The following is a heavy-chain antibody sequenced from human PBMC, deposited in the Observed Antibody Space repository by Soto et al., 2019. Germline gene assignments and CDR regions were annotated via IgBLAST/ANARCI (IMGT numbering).Heavy chain of an antibody. Sequence: GASVKVSCKASGGTFSSYAISWVRQAPGQGLEWMGGIIPIFGTANYAQKFQGRVTISLDKSKSQFSLKLNSVTAADSAVYFCARLEGLATISYYFDFWGQGALVTVSS. CDR2: IIPIFGTA. J-gene: IGHJ4*02. V-gene: IGHV1-69*06. CDR1: GGTFSSYA. D-gene: IGHD3-9*01. CDR3: ARLEGLATISYYFDF.